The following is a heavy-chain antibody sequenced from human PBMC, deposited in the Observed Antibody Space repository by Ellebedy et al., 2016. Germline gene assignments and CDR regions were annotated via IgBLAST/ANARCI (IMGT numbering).Heavy chain of an antibody. D-gene: IGHD3-10*01. J-gene: IGHJ5*02. CDR3: ARDSGEGNWFDP. Sequence: GGSLRLSCAASGFTVSSNYMSWVRQAPGKGLEWVSVIYSGGSTYYADSAKGRFTISRDNSKNTLYLQMNSLRAEDTAVYYCARDSGEGNWFDPWGQGTLVTVSS. CDR1: GFTVSSNY. V-gene: IGHV3-66*01. CDR2: IYSGGST.